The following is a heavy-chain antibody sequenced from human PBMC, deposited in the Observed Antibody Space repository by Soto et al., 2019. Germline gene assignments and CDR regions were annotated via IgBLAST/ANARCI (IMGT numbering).Heavy chain of an antibody. J-gene: IGHJ6*02. D-gene: IGHD6-13*01. CDR1: GFTFSSHA. CDR2: ISGSSYSP. Sequence: EVQLLESGGGLVQPGGSLRLSCAASGFTFSSHALSWVRQAPGKGLEWVSSISGSSYSPYYADSVKGRFTISRDNSNNTLFLQMNTLRAEDTATYYCAKDYVTSMAAAGKIMDVWGQGTTVIVSS. CDR3: AKDYVTSMAAAGKIMDV. V-gene: IGHV3-23*01.